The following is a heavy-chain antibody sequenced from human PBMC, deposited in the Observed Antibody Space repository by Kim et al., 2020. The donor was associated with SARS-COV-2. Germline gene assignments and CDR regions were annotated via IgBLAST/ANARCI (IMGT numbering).Heavy chain of an antibody. Sequence: ASVKVSCKASGYTFTSYGISWVRQAPGQGLEWMGWISAYNGNTNYAQKLQGRVTMTTDTSTSTAYMELRSLRSDDTAVYYCARFPEGRYCSSTSCYSYDFWSGYYMYWGQGTLVTVSS. CDR1: GYTFTSYG. J-gene: IGHJ4*02. CDR2: ISAYNGNT. CDR3: ARFPEGRYCSSTSCYSYDFWSGYYMY. V-gene: IGHV1-18*04. D-gene: IGHD2-2*01.